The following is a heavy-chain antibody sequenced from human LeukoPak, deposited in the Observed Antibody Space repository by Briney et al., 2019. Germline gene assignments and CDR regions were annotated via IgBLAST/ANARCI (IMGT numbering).Heavy chain of an antibody. V-gene: IGHV5-51*01. CDR1: GYTFNNYW. CDR2: IYPSDSET. J-gene: IGHJ4*02. CDR3: ARWRGPYYFDY. D-gene: IGHD3-10*01. Sequence: GESLKISCKGSGYTFNNYWIGWVRQMPGKGPEWMGIIYPSDSETRFSPSFQGQVSFSADTSISTAYLQWSDLKPSDTAMYYCARWRGPYYFDYWGQGTLVTVPS.